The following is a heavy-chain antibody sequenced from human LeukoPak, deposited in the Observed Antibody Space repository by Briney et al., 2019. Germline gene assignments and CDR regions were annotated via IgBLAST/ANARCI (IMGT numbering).Heavy chain of an antibody. CDR2: IYPGDSDT. V-gene: IGHV5-51*01. CDR1: GYSFTSYW. CDR3: ARHSSSWPSHFDY. D-gene: IGHD6-13*01. Sequence: PGESLKISCKGSGYSFTSYWIGWVRQMPGKGLEWMGNIYPGDSDTRYSPSFQGQVTISADKSISTAYLQWSSLKASDTAMYYCARHSSSWPSHFDYWGQGTLVTVSS. J-gene: IGHJ4*02.